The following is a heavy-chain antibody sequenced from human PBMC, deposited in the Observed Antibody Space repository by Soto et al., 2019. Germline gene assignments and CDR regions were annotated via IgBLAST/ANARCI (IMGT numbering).Heavy chain of an antibody. CDR2: IYYSGST. CDR3: ARDGCSSTSCWFERTLYGDYVAFDI. CDR1: GGSISSYY. Sequence: PSETLSLTCTVSGGSISSYYWSWIRQHPGKGLEWIGYIYYSGSTYYNPSLKSRVTISVDTSKNQFSLKLSSVTAADTAVYYCARDGCSSTSCWFERTLYGDYVAFDIWGQGTMVTVSS. J-gene: IGHJ3*02. V-gene: IGHV4-59*06. D-gene: IGHD2-2*01.